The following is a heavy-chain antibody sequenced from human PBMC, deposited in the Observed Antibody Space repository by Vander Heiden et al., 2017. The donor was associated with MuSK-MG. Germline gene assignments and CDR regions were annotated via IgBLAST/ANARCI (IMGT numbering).Heavy chain of an antibody. Sequence: EVQLVESGGGLVQPGGSLRLSCADSGFSFSTYVMHWVRQVPGKGLVWVARISHDGIHTSYADSVKGRFAISRDNAKNTLYLQMNYLRVEDMAVYYCARDLDWLLYDYWGQGTLVTVSS. CDR1: GFSFSTYV. D-gene: IGHD3-3*01. V-gene: IGHV3-74*01. CDR2: ISHDGIHT. J-gene: IGHJ4*02. CDR3: ARDLDWLLYDY.